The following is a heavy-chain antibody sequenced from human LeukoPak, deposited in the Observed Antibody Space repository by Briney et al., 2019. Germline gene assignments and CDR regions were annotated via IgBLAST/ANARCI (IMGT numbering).Heavy chain of an antibody. CDR3: ARDPRITIFGVVTGGFDP. V-gene: IGHV1-69*13. CDR2: IIPIFGTA. J-gene: IGHJ5*02. D-gene: IGHD3-3*01. Sequence: GASVKVSCKASGGTFSSYAISWVRQAPGQGLEWMGGIIPIFGTANYAQKFQSRVTITADESTSTAYMELSSLRSEDTAVYYCARDPRITIFGVVTGGFDPWGQRTLVIVSS. CDR1: GGTFSSYA.